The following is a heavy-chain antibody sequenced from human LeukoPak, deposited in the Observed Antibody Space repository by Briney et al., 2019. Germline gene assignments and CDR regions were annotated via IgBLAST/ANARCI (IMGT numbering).Heavy chain of an antibody. J-gene: IGHJ4*02. CDR3: AAVRGYSSSWEFDY. CDR2: IIPIFGTA. CDR1: GGTFSSYA. V-gene: IGHV1-69*13. Sequence: SVKVSCKASGGTFSSYAISWVRQAPGQGLEWMGGIIPIFGTANYAQKFQGRVTITADESTSTAYMELSSLRSEDTAVYYCAAVRGYSSSWEFDYWGQGTLVTVSS. D-gene: IGHD6-13*01.